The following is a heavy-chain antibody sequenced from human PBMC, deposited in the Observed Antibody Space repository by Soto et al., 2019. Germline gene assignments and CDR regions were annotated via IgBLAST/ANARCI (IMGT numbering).Heavy chain of an antibody. CDR1: GYTFTSYG. D-gene: IGHD2-15*01. J-gene: IGHJ4*02. V-gene: IGHV1-18*01. CDR3: ARHRPSVVVVAALDYPYFDY. Sequence: ASVKVSCKASGYTFTSYGIIWVRQAPGQGLEWMGWISAYNGNTNYAQKLQGRVTMTTDTSTSTAYMELRSLRSDDTAVYYCARHRPSVVVVAALDYPYFDYWGQGTLVTVSS. CDR2: ISAYNGNT.